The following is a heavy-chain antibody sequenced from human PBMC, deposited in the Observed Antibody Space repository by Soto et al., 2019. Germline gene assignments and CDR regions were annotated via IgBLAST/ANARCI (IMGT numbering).Heavy chain of an antibody. CDR3: AKGWGDY. CDR1: GFTFSDYF. V-gene: IGHV3-11*01. J-gene: IGHJ4*02. CDR2: SSRDGSST. D-gene: IGHD7-27*01. Sequence: GGSLRLSCGASGFTFSDYFMAWVRQVPGKGLEWVSYSSRDGSSTDYADSVKGRFTISRDNFKNTLYLQMNSLRAEDTAVYYCAKGWGDYWGQGTPVTVSS.